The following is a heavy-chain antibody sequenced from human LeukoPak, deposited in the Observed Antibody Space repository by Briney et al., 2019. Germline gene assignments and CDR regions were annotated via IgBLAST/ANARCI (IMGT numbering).Heavy chain of an antibody. CDR3: ASEPPGYDSSGYYYGSLVY. J-gene: IGHJ4*02. Sequence: PSETLSLTCAVYGGSFSGYYWSWIRQSPGKGLEWIGEINHSGSTNYNPSLKSRVTISVDTSKNQFSLKLSSVTAADTAVYYYASEPPGYDSSGYYYGSLVYWGQGTLVTVSS. CDR2: INHSGST. V-gene: IGHV4-34*01. D-gene: IGHD3-22*01. CDR1: GGSFSGYY.